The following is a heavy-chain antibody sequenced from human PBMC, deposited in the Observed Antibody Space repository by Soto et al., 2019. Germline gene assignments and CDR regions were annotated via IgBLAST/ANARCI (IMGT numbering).Heavy chain of an antibody. CDR1: GFTFTSHW. J-gene: IGHJ5*02. D-gene: IGHD2-8*01. CDR2: INGDGTSI. CDR3: AREIIELMGAIRWFDP. Sequence: EVQLVESGGGLVQPGGSLRLSCAASGFTFTSHWMHWVRQAPGKGPVWVSRINGDGTSISYADSVKGRFTISRDNAKNTLYLPMNSLRAEDTAVYYCAREIIELMGAIRWFDPWGQGTLVTVSS. V-gene: IGHV3-74*01.